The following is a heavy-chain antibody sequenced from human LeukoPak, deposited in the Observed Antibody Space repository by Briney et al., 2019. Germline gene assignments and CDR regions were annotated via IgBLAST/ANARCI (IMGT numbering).Heavy chain of an antibody. D-gene: IGHD6-6*01. Sequence: PSETLSLTCTVSGRSIGSYYWSWIRQPPGKGLEWIGYIYYSGSTNYNPSLKSRVTISVDTSKNQFSLKLSSVTAADTAVYYCARGPYSSPYYFDYWGQATLVTVSS. CDR1: GRSIGSYY. V-gene: IGHV4-59*01. CDR3: ARGPYSSPYYFDY. CDR2: IYYSGST. J-gene: IGHJ4*02.